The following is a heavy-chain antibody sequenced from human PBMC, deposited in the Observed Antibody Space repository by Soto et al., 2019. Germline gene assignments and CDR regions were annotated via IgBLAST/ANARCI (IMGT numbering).Heavy chain of an antibody. CDR3: AKSPRGDGYADWYFDL. J-gene: IGHJ2*01. CDR1: GFTFTTYA. CDR2: IKPSDIT. V-gene: IGHV3-23*01. D-gene: IGHD5-12*01. Sequence: VQVLESGGGLVQPGGSLRLSCAASGFTFTTYALPWVRLAPGRGLEWVSSIKPSDITYYPDSVRGRFTVSRDNSKNTLYLQMSRLRVEDTAIYYVAKSPRGDGYADWYFDLWGRGTLVTVSS.